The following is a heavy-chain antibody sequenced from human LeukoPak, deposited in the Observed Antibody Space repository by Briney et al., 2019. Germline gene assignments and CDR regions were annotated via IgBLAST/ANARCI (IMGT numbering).Heavy chain of an antibody. CDR3: ARGLYYFDTSGYLYY. CDR1: GFTVSSNY. V-gene: IGHV3-53*01. Sequence: GGSLRLSCAASGFTVSSNYMSWVRQAPGKGLEWVSVIYSGGSTYYADSVKGRFTISRDNSKNTLYLQMNSLRAEDTAVYYYARGLYYFDTSGYLYYWGQGTLVTVSS. D-gene: IGHD3-22*01. J-gene: IGHJ4*02. CDR2: IYSGGST.